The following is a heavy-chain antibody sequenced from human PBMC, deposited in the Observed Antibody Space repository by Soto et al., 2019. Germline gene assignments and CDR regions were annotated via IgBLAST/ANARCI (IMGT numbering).Heavy chain of an antibody. J-gene: IGHJ4*02. V-gene: IGHV3-23*01. CDR1: GFSFSSYA. D-gene: IGHD1-26*01. CDR3: ADGGRYPYY. CDR2: ISAGGDGT. Sequence: EVQLLESGGDLVQPGGSLRLSCAASGFSFSSYAMGWVRQAPGKGLDWVSSISAGGDGTYYADSVKGRFTISRDNPKNTVYLQMTSLRADDTAVYYCADGGRYPYYWGPGTLVTVSS.